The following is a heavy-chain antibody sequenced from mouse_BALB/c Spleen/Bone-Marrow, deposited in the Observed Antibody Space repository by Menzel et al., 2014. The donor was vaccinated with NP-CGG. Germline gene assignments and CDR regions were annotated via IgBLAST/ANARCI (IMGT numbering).Heavy chain of an antibody. Sequence: QVQLQQPGAELVRPGSSVKISCKASGYAFSIYWMNWVKQRPGQGLEWIGQIYPGDDDTDYNGKFKGKATLTADRSSSTAVMQLNSLTSEDSAVYFCARGGISIDYWGQGTTLTVSS. CDR2: IYPGDDDT. CDR3: ARGGISIDY. V-gene: IGHV1-80*01. CDR1: GYAFSIYW. J-gene: IGHJ2*01.